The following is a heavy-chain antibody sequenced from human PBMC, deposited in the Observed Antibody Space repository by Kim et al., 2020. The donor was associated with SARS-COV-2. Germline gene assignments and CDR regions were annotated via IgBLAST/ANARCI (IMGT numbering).Heavy chain of an antibody. CDR3: ARGSIAVATLNWYFDL. V-gene: IGHV4-59*13. J-gene: IGHJ2*01. Sequence: SETLSLTCTVSGCSISSYYWSWIRQPPGKGLEWIGYIYYSGSSNYNPSLKSRVTISVDTSKNQFSLKPSSVTAADTAVYYCARGSIAVATLNWYFDLWGRGTLGTVSS. CDR2: IYYSGSS. CDR1: GCSISSYY. D-gene: IGHD6-19*01.